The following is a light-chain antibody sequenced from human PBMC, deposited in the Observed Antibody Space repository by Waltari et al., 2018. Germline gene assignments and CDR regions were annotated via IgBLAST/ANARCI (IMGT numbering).Light chain of an antibody. Sequence: SYELSQPPSESVSPGQTAVISCSGEELGNKSVWWDQQKPGQSPVLVLYQEDKRPSGRPERFSGSNAGTRATLIIVGTQPMDEADYYCQAWDRTTAVFGGGTKLTVL. J-gene: IGLJ2*01. V-gene: IGLV3-1*01. CDR2: QED. CDR3: QAWDRTTAV. CDR1: ELGNKS.